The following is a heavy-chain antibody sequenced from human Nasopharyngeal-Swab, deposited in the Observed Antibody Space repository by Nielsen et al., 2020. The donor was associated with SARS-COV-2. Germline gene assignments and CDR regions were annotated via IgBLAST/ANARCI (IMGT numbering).Heavy chain of an antibody. CDR1: GGSISSGGYY. V-gene: IGHV4-31*03. CDR3: AREQSLPSLYCSSTSCAYNWFDP. CDR2: IYYSGST. J-gene: IGHJ5*02. Sequence: LRLSCTVSGGSISSGGYYWSWIRQHPGKGLEWIGYIYYSGSTYYNPSLKSRVTISVDTSKNQFSLELSSVTAADTAVYYCAREQSLPSLYCSSTSCAYNWFDPWGQGTLVTVSS. D-gene: IGHD2-2*01.